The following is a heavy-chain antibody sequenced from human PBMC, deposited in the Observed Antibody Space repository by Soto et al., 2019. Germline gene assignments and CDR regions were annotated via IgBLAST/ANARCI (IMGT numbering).Heavy chain of an antibody. J-gene: IGHJ4*02. D-gene: IGHD2-15*01. CDR2: ISGNGGST. V-gene: IGHV3-23*01. CDR3: ARDGYCSGGSCYSVPVFDY. Sequence: GGSLRLSCVASGFTFSSFAMSWVRQAPGKGLEWVSTISGNGGSTYYADSVKGRFTISRDNSKNTLYLQMNSLRAEDTAVYYCARDGYCSGGSCYSVPVFDYWGQGTLVTVSS. CDR1: GFTFSSFA.